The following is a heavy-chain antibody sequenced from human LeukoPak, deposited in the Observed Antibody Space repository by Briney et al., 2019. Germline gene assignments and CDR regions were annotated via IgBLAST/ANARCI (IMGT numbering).Heavy chain of an antibody. CDR2: ISAYNGNT. Sequence: ASVTVSCKASGYTFTSYGISWVRQAPGQGLEWMGWISAYNGNTNYAQKLQGRVTMTTDTSTSTAYMELRSLRSDDTAVYYCAHASSGWYRLDYWGQGTLVTVSS. D-gene: IGHD6-19*01. V-gene: IGHV1-18*01. J-gene: IGHJ4*02. CDR1: GYTFTSYG. CDR3: AHASSGWYRLDY.